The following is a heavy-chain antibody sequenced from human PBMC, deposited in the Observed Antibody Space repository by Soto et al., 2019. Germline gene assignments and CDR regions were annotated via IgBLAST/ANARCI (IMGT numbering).Heavy chain of an antibody. CDR2: IRHTTSAT. D-gene: IGHD6-19*01. CDR3: ARDRGSSGMFELDV. Sequence: GQLVESGGDFVQPGESLRLSCVASQFPFDVYSMHWARQAPGKGLEWVSYIRHTTSATFYADAVKGRFTISRDNRKNSLFLQMNSLRDDDTGVYFCARDRGSSGMFELDVWGPGTLVTVSS. V-gene: IGHV3-48*02. CDR1: QFPFDVYS. J-gene: IGHJ3*01.